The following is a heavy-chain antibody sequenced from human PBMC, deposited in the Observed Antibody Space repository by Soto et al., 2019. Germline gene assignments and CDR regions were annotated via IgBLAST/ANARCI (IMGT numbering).Heavy chain of an antibody. CDR2: ISYDGINK. J-gene: IGHJ3*02. V-gene: IGHV3-30*18. Sequence: QVQLVESGGGVVQPGRSLRLSCAASGFTFSSYGMHWVRQAPGKGLEWVAVISYDGINKYYADSVKGRFTISRDNSKNSLYLQMNSLRAEDTAVYYCAKGDCGGDCYSFDAFDIWGQGTMVTVSS. CDR1: GFTFSSYG. D-gene: IGHD2-21*02. CDR3: AKGDCGGDCYSFDAFDI.